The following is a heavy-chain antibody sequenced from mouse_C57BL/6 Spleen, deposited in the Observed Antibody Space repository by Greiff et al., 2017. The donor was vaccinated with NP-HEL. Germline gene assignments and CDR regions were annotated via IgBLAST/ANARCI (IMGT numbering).Heavy chain of an antibody. CDR3: TREITTVVEGAY. Sequence: EVKVVESGEGLVKPGGSLKLSCAASGFTFSSYAMSWVRQTPEKRLEWVAYISSGGDYIYYADTVKGRFTISRDNARNTLYLQMSSLKSEDTAMYYCTREITTVVEGAYWGQGTLVTVSA. CDR1: GFTFSSYA. D-gene: IGHD1-1*01. J-gene: IGHJ3*01. V-gene: IGHV5-9-1*02. CDR2: ISSGGDYI.